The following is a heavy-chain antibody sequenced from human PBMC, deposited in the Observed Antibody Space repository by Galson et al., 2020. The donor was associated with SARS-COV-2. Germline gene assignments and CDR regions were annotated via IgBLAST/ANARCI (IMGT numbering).Heavy chain of an antibody. J-gene: IGHJ2*01. D-gene: IGHD3-10*01. CDR1: GITLSAFT. V-gene: IGHV3-48*04. CDR3: ARDRHSIRGLIEHAGGYFDL. Sequence: GGSLRLSCAASGITLSAFTMNWVRQAPGKGLEWVSCISNTFNSIYYADSVKGRFTISRDNAKNSLYLHMNSLRADDTAVYYCARDRHSIRGLIEHAGGYFDLWGRGTLVIVSS. CDR2: ISNTFNSI.